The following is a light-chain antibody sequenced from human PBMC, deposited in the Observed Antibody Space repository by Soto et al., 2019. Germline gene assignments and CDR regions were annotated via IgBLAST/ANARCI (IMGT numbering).Light chain of an antibody. Sequence: AIQITQSPSSLSASVGDRVTITCRSSQAIRNDLGWYQQKPGKAPNLLIFGASNLQVGVPVRFSASGSGTNFTLTISNLQPEDFASYYCLQDYTYPWTFGQVTKVDIK. J-gene: IGKJ1*01. CDR1: QAIRND. CDR3: LQDYTYPWT. CDR2: GAS. V-gene: IGKV1-6*01.